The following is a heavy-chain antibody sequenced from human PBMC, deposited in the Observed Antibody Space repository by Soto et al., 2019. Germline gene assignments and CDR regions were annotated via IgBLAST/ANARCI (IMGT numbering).Heavy chain of an antibody. Sequence: ASVKVSCKASGYTFTSYDINWVRQATGQGLEWMGWMNPNSGNTGYAQKFQGRVTMTRNTSISTAYMELSSLRSEDTAVYYCARGSTAAADALDIWCQGTMVTVSS. CDR2: MNPNSGNT. D-gene: IGHD6-13*01. CDR3: ARGSTAAADALDI. V-gene: IGHV1-8*01. J-gene: IGHJ3*02. CDR1: GYTFTSYD.